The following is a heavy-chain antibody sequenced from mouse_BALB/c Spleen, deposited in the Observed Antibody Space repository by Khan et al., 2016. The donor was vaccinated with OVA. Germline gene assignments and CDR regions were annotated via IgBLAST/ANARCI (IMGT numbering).Heavy chain of an antibody. J-gene: IGHJ3*01. V-gene: IGHV5-6*01. CDR3: ARLAYYYDSEGFAY. CDR1: GFTFSTYG. Sequence: EVQLVESGGDVVKPGGSLKLSCAASGFTFSTYGMSWVRQTPDKRLEWVATVSTGGHYNYYPATVKGRFTISRDNAKHTLYLRMNSLKSEDTAMFYCARLAYYYDSEGFAYWGQGTLVTVSS. D-gene: IGHD1-1*01. CDR2: VSTGGHYN.